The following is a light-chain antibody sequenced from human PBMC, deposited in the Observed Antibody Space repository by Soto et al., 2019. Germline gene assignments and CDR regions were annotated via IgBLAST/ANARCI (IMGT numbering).Light chain of an antibody. CDR3: QLGVSYPST. Sequence: DIQMTQSPSSLSASVGDRVAITCRASQGINNFLAWYQQKPGKAPNVLIYGASNLQYGVPSRFSGSGSGTVFTLNNSSLEPADYATYYCQLGVSYPSTFGPGTKVE. J-gene: IGKJ4*02. V-gene: IGKV1-12*02. CDR2: GAS. CDR1: QGINNF.